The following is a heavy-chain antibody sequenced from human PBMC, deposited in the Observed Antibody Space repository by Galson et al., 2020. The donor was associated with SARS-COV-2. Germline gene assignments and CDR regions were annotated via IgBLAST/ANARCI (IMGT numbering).Heavy chain of an antibody. V-gene: IGHV4-59*01. Sequence: SETLSLTCTVSGGSISSYYWSWIRQPPGKGLEWIGYIYYSGSTNYNPSLKSRVTISVDTSKNQFSLKLSSVTAADTAVYYCARVRLAVAGYVGWFDPWGQGTLVTVSS. CDR3: ARVRLAVAGYVGWFDP. CDR1: GGSISSYY. D-gene: IGHD6-19*01. J-gene: IGHJ5*02. CDR2: IYYSGST.